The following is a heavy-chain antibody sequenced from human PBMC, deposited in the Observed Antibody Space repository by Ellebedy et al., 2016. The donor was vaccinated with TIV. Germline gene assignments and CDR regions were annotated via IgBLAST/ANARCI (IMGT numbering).Heavy chain of an antibody. CDR2: IYYSGST. J-gene: IGHJ5*02. V-gene: IGHV4-59*08. CDR3: AGSPLRGWQQLVLGWFDP. D-gene: IGHD6-13*01. Sequence: SETLSLTCTVSGGSISSYYWSWIRQPPGKGLEWIGYIYYSGSTNYYPSLKSRVTISVDTSKNQFSLKLSSVTAADTAVYYCAGSPLRGWQQLVLGWFDPWGQGTLVTVSS. CDR1: GGSISSYY.